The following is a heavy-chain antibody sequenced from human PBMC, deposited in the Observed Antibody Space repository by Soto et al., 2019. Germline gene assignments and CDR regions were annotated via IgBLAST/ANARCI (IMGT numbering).Heavy chain of an antibody. J-gene: IGHJ4*02. Sequence: SVKVSCKASGGTFSSYTISWVRQAPGQGLEWMGRIIPILGIANYAQKFQGRVTITADKSTSTAYMELSSLRFEDTAVYFCAREGGYSGYDLDYWGPGTLVTVSS. CDR1: GGTFSSYT. V-gene: IGHV1-69*04. D-gene: IGHD5-12*01. CDR2: IIPILGIA. CDR3: AREGGYSGYDLDY.